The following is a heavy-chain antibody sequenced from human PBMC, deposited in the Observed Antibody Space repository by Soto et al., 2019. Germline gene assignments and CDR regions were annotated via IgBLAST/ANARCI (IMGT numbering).Heavy chain of an antibody. J-gene: IGHJ4*02. D-gene: IGHD2-15*01. Sequence: GGSLRLSCAAAGLTFSSHFMTWVRQTPGKGLEWVSGISASGDTTYYADSVRGRFTISRDSSENTVFLQMNSLRSEDTAVYYCVGGQNYFAYWGQGTLVTVSS. CDR3: VGGQNYFAY. V-gene: IGHV3-23*01. CDR1: GLTFSSHF. CDR2: ISASGDTT.